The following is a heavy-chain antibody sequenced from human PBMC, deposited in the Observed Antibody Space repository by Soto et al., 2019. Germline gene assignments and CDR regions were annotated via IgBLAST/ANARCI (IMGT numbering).Heavy chain of an antibody. D-gene: IGHD3-16*02. V-gene: IGHV1-24*01. CDR2: FDPEDGET. Sequence: ASGKVSCKVSGYTLTELSLHCVRQAPGKGLEWMGGFDPEDGETIYAQKIQGRVTMTEDTSTDTAYMELSSLRSEDTAVYYCAPARMITFGGVIVQELMYYFDYWGQGTLVTVSS. CDR1: GYTLTELS. J-gene: IGHJ4*02. CDR3: APARMITFGGVIVQELMYYFDY.